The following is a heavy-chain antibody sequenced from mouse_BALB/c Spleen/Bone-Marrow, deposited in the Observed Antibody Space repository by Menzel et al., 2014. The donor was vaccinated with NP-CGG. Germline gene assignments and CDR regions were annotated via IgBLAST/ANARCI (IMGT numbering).Heavy chain of an antibody. J-gene: IGHJ3*01. CDR3: ARHNYDETWFAY. CDR2: ISNGGGST. Sequence: EVQLVESGVGLVQPGGSLKLSCATSGFTFSDYYMYWVRQTPEKRLEWVAYISNGGGSTYYPDTVKGRFTISRDKAKNTLYLQMSRLKSEDTAMYYCARHNYDETWFAYWGQGTLVTVSA. D-gene: IGHD2-4*01. V-gene: IGHV5-12*02. CDR1: GFTFSDYY.